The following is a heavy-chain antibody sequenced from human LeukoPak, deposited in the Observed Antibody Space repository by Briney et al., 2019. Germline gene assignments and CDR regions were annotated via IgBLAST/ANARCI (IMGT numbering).Heavy chain of an antibody. J-gene: IGHJ3*02. CDR1: GFTFSDYY. CDR3: ARDGGVTTRDGFDI. V-gene: IGHV3-11*04. D-gene: IGHD4-17*01. CDR2: IRGSGATI. Sequence: NPGGSLRLSCAASGFTFSDYYMSWIRQAPGKGLEWVSCIRGSGATINYADSVKGRFTISRDNAKNSLYLQMNSLRAGDTAVYYCARDGGVTTRDGFDIWGQGTMVTVSS.